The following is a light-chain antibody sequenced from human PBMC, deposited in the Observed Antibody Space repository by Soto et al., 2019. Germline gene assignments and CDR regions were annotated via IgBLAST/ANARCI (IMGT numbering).Light chain of an antibody. CDR3: QQSDSIPIT. V-gene: IGKV1-39*01. J-gene: IGKJ5*01. CDR2: ATS. CDR1: QTISRN. Sequence: MTQSPLSLSASVGDRVTIPCRASQTISRNLNWYQQKPGTAPKLLIYATSNLQSGVPSRFSGSGSGTDFTLAISNLQPEDFATYYCQQSDSIPITFGQGTRLEIK.